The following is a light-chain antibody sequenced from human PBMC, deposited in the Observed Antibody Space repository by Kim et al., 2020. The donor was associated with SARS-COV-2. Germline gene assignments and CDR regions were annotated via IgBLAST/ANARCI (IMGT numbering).Light chain of an antibody. J-gene: IGLJ3*02. V-gene: IGLV3-21*04. CDR1: NIGSKS. CDR3: QVWDSSSDHPNWV. Sequence: GKTARITCGGNNIGSKSVPWYQPKPGQAPVLVIYYDSDRPSGIPERFSGSNSGNTATLTISRVEAGDEADYYCQVWDSSSDHPNWVFGGGTQLTVL. CDR2: YDS.